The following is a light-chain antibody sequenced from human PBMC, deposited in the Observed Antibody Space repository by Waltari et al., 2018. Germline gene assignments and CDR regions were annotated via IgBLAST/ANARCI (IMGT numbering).Light chain of an antibody. J-gene: IGLJ2*01. Sequence: QSALTQPRSVSGSPGQSVTISCTGTNSDVGGYDFVSWYQQYPGKAPKLIIYDVYNRPPVVPDRFAGSKSGNTASLSISGLLNEDEADFYCCSYAGADSSVLFGGGTTLTVL. CDR2: DVY. V-gene: IGLV2-11*01. CDR1: NSDVGGYDF. CDR3: CSYAGADSSVL.